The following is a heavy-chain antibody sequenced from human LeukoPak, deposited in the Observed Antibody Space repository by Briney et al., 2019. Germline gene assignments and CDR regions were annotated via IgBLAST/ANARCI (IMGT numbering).Heavy chain of an antibody. CDR1: GYSFTTYW. CDR3: ARWTYYYDSSGYGSPLFDI. V-gene: IGHV5-51*01. Sequence: PGESLKISCKGSGYSFTTYWIGWVRQMPGKGLEWMGIIYPGDSDTRYSPSFQGQGTISVDKSISTAYLQWSSLKASDTAMYYCARWTYYYDSSGYGSPLFDIWGQGTMVTVSS. D-gene: IGHD3-22*01. CDR2: IYPGDSDT. J-gene: IGHJ3*02.